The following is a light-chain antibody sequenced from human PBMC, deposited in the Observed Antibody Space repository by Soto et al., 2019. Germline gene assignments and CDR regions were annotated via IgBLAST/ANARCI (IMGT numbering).Light chain of an antibody. CDR2: GAS. CDR3: QQYGDWPPDT. Sequence: EIVLTQSPGTLSLSPGERATLSCRASQSVRSGYLAWYQQKPGQAPRLLIYGASSRATGIPDRFSGSGSGTDFTLSISSLQSEDFAVYYCQQYGDWPPDTFGQGTKLEI. CDR1: QSVRSGY. J-gene: IGKJ2*01. V-gene: IGKV3-20*01.